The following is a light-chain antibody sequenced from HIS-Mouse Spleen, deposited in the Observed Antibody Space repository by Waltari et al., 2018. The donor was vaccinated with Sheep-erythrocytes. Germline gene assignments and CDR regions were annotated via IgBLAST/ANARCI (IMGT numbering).Light chain of an antibody. CDR2: KAS. J-gene: IGKJ4*01. V-gene: IGKV1-5*03. CDR1: QSISSW. Sequence: DIQMTQSPSTLSASVGDIVTITCRARQSISSWLAWYQQKPGTAPKLLIYKASSLESGVPSRFSGSGSGTEFTLTISSLQPDDFATYYCQQYNSYSLTFGGGTKVEIK. CDR3: QQYNSYSLT.